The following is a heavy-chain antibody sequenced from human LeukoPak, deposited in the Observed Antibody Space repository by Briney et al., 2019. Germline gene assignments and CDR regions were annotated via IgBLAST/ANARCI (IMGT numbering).Heavy chain of an antibody. D-gene: IGHD3-10*01. CDR1: GGSISSGGYY. V-gene: IGHV4-30-2*01. CDR3: ARGPGDTMVRGVRSSRFDY. J-gene: IGHJ4*02. CDR2: IYHSGST. Sequence: PSQTLSLTCTVSGGSISSGGYYWSWIRQPPGKGLEWIGYIYHSGSTYYNPSLKSRVTISVDRSKNQFSLKLSSVTAADTAVYYCARGPGDTMVRGVRSSRFDYWGQGTLVTVSS.